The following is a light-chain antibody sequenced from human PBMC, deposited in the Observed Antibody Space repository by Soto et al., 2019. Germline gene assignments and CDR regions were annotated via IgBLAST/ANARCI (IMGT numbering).Light chain of an antibody. CDR3: QQYDTFPRT. CDR1: QNINKW. CDR2: DAS. J-gene: IGKJ1*01. Sequence: DIQMTHSPSTLSASVGDRLVITCLASQNINKWLAWYQQKPGKAPKFLIYDASTLETGVPSRFSGSGSGTEFTLTISSLQPDDFATFYCQQYDTFPRTFGQGTKVDI. V-gene: IGKV1-5*01.